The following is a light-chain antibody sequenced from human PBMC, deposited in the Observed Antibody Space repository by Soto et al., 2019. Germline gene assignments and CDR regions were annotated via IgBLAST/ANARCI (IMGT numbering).Light chain of an antibody. CDR3: QQYNDWYT. J-gene: IGKJ2*01. Sequence: EIVMTQSPATLSVSPGERATLSCRASQSVTSNLAWYQQRPGQAPRLLMYGASTRATGIPARFSGSGSGTEFTLTISSLQSEDFAVYYCQQYNDWYTFGQGTELEIK. CDR2: GAS. CDR1: QSVTSN. V-gene: IGKV3-15*01.